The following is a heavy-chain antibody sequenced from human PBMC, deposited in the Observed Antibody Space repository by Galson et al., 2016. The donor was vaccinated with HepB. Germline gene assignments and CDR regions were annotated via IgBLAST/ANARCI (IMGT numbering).Heavy chain of an antibody. Sequence: SVKVSCKAFGYTFSSYGISWVRQAPGQGLEWMGWIGGSNGNTQYAQVLQGRVTMTTDTSTSTAYMELRSLRSDDTAVLYCARGSPSFYYGMDIWGQGTTVTVSS. CDR3: ARGSPSFYYGMDI. CDR1: GYTFSSYG. V-gene: IGHV1-18*01. J-gene: IGHJ6*02. CDR2: IGGSNGNT.